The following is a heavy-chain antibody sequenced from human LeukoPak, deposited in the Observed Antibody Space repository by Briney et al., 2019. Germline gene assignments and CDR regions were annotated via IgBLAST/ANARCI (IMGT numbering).Heavy chain of an antibody. CDR3: AKEGTTPPYYYYYMDV. J-gene: IGHJ6*03. CDR1: GFTFSDYY. D-gene: IGHD4-11*01. Sequence: GGSLRLSCVASGFTFSDYYMSWIRQAPGKGLEWISYISSSSNTIHYADSMKGRFTISRDNAINSLYLQMNSLRGEDTAVYYCAKEGTTPPYYYYYMDVWGKGTTVTVSS. V-gene: IGHV3-11*04. CDR2: ISSSSNTI.